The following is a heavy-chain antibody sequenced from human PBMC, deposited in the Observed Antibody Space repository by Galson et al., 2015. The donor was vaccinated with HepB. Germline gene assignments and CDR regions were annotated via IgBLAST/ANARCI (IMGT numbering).Heavy chain of an antibody. V-gene: IGHV1-69*04. D-gene: IGHD3-22*01. CDR1: GGTFSSYA. CDR2: IIPILGIA. CDR3: ARAGYYDSSGYNGGYYFDY. J-gene: IGHJ4*02. Sequence: SVKVSCKASGGTFSSYAISWVRQAPGQGLEWMGRIIPILGIANYAQKFQGRVTITADKSTSTAYMELSSLRSEDTAVYYCARAGYYDSSGYNGGYYFDYWGQGTLVTVSS.